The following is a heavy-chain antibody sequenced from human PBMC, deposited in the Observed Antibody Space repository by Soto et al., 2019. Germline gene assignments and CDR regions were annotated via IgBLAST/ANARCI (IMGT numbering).Heavy chain of an antibody. J-gene: IGHJ3*02. CDR1: GGTFSSYA. CDR3: ARVLKGYYDSSGYAFDI. V-gene: IGHV1-69*01. D-gene: IGHD3-22*01. CDR2: IIPIFGTA. Sequence: QVQLVQSGAEVKKPGSSVKVSCKASGGTFSSYAISWVRQAPGQGLEWMGGIIPIFGTANYAQKFQGRVTITADESTSTAYMELSSLSSEDTAVYYCARVLKGYYDSSGYAFDIWGQGTMVTVSS.